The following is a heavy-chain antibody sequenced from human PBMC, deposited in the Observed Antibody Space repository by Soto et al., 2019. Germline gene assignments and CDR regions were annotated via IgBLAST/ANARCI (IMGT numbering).Heavy chain of an antibody. D-gene: IGHD2-2*01. J-gene: IGHJ4*02. CDR3: ARVPYCSSTSCYPGGY. Sequence: SETLSLTCAVYGGSFSGYYWSWIRQPPGKGLEWIGEINHSGSTNYNPSLKSRVTISVDTSKNQFSLKLSSVTAADTAVYYCARVPYCSSTSCYPGGYWGQGTLVTVSS. CDR1: GGSFSGYY. V-gene: IGHV4-34*01. CDR2: INHSGST.